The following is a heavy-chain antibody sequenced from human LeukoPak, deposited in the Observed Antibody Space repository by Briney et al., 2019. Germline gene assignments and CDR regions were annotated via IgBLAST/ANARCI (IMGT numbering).Heavy chain of an antibody. V-gene: IGHV1-69*06. CDR3: ARETGYAYGRAPLDY. D-gene: IGHD5-18*01. CDR1: GGTFSTFG. J-gene: IGHJ4*02. Sequence: SVKVSCKASGGTFSTFGISWVRQAPGQGLEWMGGIIPMSGTVNNAQKFQGRVTITADKSTGTAYMELSSLRSDDTAVYYCARETGYAYGRAPLDYWGQGTLVTVSS. CDR2: IIPMSGTV.